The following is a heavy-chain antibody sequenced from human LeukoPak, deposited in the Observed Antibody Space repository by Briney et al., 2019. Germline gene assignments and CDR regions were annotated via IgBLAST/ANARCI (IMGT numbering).Heavy chain of an antibody. D-gene: IGHD6-13*01. CDR2: FSGSGGST. Sequence: PGGSLRLSCAASGFTFSSYAMSWVRQAPGKGLGWVSTFSGSGGSTYYADSVKGRFTISRDNSKNTLYLQMNSLRAEDTAVYYCAKDFNLLPYSSSWRRWEGFDYWGQGTLVTVSS. CDR1: GFTFSSYA. V-gene: IGHV3-23*01. J-gene: IGHJ4*02. CDR3: AKDFNLLPYSSSWRRWEGFDY.